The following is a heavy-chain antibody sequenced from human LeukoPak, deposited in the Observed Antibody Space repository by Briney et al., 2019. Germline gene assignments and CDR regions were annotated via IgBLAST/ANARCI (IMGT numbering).Heavy chain of an antibody. V-gene: IGHV3-66*01. CDR1: GFSVSNSY. J-gene: IGHJ3*02. CDR3: ARDPQINAFDI. Sequence: GGSLRLSCAASGFSVSNSYVNWVRQAPGKGLEWVSVIYSGGNTYYADSVKGRFTISRDNSKNTLYLQMNTLRPEDTAVYYCARDPQINAFDIWGQGTMVTVSS. CDR2: IYSGGNT.